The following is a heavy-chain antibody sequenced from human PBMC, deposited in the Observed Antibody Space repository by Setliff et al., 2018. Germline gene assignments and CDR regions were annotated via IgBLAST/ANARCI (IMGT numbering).Heavy chain of an antibody. J-gene: IGHJ5*02. CDR3: ARSYYYDSSAANWFDP. CDR1: GYTFTGYY. V-gene: IGHV1-2*06. Sequence: ASVKVSCKASGYTFTGYYMHWVRQAPGQGLEWMGRINPNSGGTNYAQKIQGRVTMTRDTYISTAYMELSRLRSDDTAVYYCARSYYYDSSAANWFDPWGQGTLVTVSS. D-gene: IGHD3-22*01. CDR2: INPNSGGT.